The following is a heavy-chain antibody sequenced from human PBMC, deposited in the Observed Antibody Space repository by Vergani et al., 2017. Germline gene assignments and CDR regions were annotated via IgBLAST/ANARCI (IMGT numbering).Heavy chain of an antibody. CDR2: IIPIFGTA. V-gene: IGHV1-69*06. CDR1: GYTFTGYY. Sequence: QVQLVQSGAEVKKPGASVKVSCKASGYTFTGYYMHWVRQAPGQGLEWMGGIIPIFGTANYAQKFQGRVTITADKSTSTAYMELSSLRSEDTAVYYCATEGRITMVRGVFDYWGQGTLVTVSS. J-gene: IGHJ4*02. D-gene: IGHD3-10*01. CDR3: ATEGRITMVRGVFDY.